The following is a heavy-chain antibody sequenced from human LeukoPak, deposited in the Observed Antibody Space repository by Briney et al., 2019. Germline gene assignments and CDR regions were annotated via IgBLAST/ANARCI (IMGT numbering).Heavy chain of an antibody. CDR3: AKTQGYLDY. Sequence: PGGSLRLSCAASGFTLSSNAMSWVRQAPGKGLEWVSAITGSGTTYYGDSMKGRFTISRDNSKNTLYLQVNTLRAEDTAVYYCAKTQGYLDYWGQGTLVTVSS. V-gene: IGHV3-23*01. CDR1: GFTLSSNA. J-gene: IGHJ4*02. CDR2: ITGSGTT.